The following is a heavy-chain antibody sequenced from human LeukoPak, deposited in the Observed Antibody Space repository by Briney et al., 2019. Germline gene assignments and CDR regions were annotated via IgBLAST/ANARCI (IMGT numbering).Heavy chain of an antibody. CDR3: VSPRGFSYGYFDY. D-gene: IGHD5-18*01. CDR1: GLTVSSNY. V-gene: IGHV4-59*05. J-gene: IGHJ4*02. CDR2: IYYSKNT. Sequence: LRLSCAASGLTVSSNYMSWVRQAPGKGLEWIGSIYYSKNTYYNPSLKSRVTISADTSKNQFSLTLGSVSATDTAVYYCVSPRGFSYGYFDYWGQGALVTVSS.